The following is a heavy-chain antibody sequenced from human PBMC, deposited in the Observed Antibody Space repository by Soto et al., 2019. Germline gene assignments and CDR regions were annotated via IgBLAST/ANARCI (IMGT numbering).Heavy chain of an antibody. Sequence: QVQLQQWGDGLLKPSETLSLTCAVYGGSFSSYYWNWIRQSPGKGLEWIGDINRIGSANYNPSLTGRVTMSVDSSKNQFYLRLTSVTAADTAKYYCARGGVDMIRGITGKRTWLDPWGQGTLVIVS. D-gene: IGHD3-10*01. CDR3: ARGGVDMIRGITGKRTWLDP. J-gene: IGHJ5*02. CDR1: GGSFSSYY. CDR2: INRIGSA. V-gene: IGHV4-34*01.